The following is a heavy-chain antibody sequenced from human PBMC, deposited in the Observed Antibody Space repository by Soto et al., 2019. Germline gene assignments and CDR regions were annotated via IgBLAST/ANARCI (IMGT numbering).Heavy chain of an antibody. J-gene: IGHJ4*02. D-gene: IGHD6-19*01. CDR3: AGWYSSGYIDY. CDR2: INPSSGST. CDR1: GYIFATYH. Sequence: ASVKVSCKASGYIFATYHLHWVRQAPGQGLEWMGVINPSSGSTTYAQKFQGRVTMTRDTSTSTVYVELTSLTSEDTAVYFCAGWYSSGYIDYWGQGTLVTVSS. V-gene: IGHV1-46*01.